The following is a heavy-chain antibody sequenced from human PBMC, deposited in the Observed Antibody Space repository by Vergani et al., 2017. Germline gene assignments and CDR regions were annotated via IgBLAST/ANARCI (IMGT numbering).Heavy chain of an antibody. CDR2: IIPIFGTA. Sequence: QVQLVQSGAEVKKPGSSVKVSCKASGGTFSSYAISWVRQAPGQGLEWMGGIIPIFGTANYAQKFQGRVTMTADESTSTAYMELSSLRSEDTAVYYCASQAPLGPPDYYYYYMDVGGKGTTVTVSS. CDR1: GGTFSSYA. V-gene: IGHV1-69*01. CDR3: ASQAPLGPPDYYYYYMDV. J-gene: IGHJ6*03.